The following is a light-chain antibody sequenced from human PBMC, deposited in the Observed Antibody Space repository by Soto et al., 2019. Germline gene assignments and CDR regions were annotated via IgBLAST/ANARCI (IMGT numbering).Light chain of an antibody. J-gene: IGKJ3*01. CDR3: QQYNSSPRT. Sequence: EIVFPLPPGTLSLSPVARATLSCRASQSVSSSYLAWYQQKPGQAPSLLIYRTSNRATGIPDRFSGSGSGTDFTLTISRLESEDFAVYWCQQYNSSPRTFGPGTKVDIK. CDR2: RTS. CDR1: QSVSSSY. V-gene: IGKV3-20*01.